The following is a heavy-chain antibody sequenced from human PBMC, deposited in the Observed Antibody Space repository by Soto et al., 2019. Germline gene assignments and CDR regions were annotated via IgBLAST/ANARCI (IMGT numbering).Heavy chain of an antibody. CDR3: ARSNWRNYLDS. Sequence: EVQLVESGGGLVQPGGSLRLSCAASGFTFSDYWMHWVRQTPGKGLMWISRIHNDGRSTDNADSGKGRFTIYRDNARNTLYLQRNSLRAEDTAVYYCARSNWRNYLDSWGQGTLVTVSS. J-gene: IGHJ4*02. CDR2: IHNDGRST. D-gene: IGHD1-1*01. V-gene: IGHV3-74*01. CDR1: GFTFSDYW.